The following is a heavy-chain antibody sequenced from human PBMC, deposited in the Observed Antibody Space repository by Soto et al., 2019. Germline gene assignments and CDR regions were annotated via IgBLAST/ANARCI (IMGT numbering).Heavy chain of an antibody. J-gene: IGHJ6*02. CDR2: IYYTGST. CDR1: AGSISSGDSY. Sequence: SETLSLTCIVSAGSISSGDSYWGWIRQPPGKGLEWFGYIYYTGSTYYNPSLESRVTIAVDTSKNQFSLKLISMTAADTAVYYCAREGAARYTYYYGTDVWGQGTTVTVSS. D-gene: IGHD2-2*02. V-gene: IGHV4-30-4*01. CDR3: AREGAARYTYYYGTDV.